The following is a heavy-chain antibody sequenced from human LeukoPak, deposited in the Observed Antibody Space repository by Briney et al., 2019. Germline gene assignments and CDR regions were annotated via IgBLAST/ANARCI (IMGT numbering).Heavy chain of an antibody. V-gene: IGHV1-69*04. Sequence: ASVRVSCKASGGTFSSYAISWVRQAPGQGLEWMGRIIPILGIANYAQKFQGRVTITADKSTSTAYMELSSLRSEDTAVYYCASTGPNLNAFDIWGQGTMVTVSS. CDR2: IIPILGIA. J-gene: IGHJ3*02. CDR3: ASTGPNLNAFDI. D-gene: IGHD2-8*02. CDR1: GGTFSSYA.